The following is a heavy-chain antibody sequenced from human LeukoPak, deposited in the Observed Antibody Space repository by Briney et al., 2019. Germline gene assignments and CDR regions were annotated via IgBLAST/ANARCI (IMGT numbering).Heavy chain of an antibody. CDR3: TRVGYIDEGIDY. CDR1: GFPFSSYW. D-gene: IGHD5-24*01. Sequence: GGSLRLSCVASGFPFSSYWMTWVRQAPGKGLEWVANIKQDGSKKSYVDSVKGRFAISRDNAKNSLHLQMNSLRAEDTAIYYCTRVGYIDEGIDYWGQGTLVTVSS. V-gene: IGHV3-7*04. J-gene: IGHJ4*02. CDR2: IKQDGSKK.